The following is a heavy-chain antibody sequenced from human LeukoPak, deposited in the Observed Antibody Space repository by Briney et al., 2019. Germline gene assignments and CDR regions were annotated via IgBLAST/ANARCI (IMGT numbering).Heavy chain of an antibody. D-gene: IGHD3-22*01. CDR3: ARTAYYYDSSGYYY. J-gene: IGHJ4*02. Sequence: ASVKVSCKASGYTFTSYGISWVRQAPGQGLKWMGWISTYNGNTNYAQKLQGRVTMTTDTSTSTAYMELRSLRSDDTAVYYCARTAYYYDSSGYYYWGQGTLVTVSS. V-gene: IGHV1-18*01. CDR1: GYTFTSYG. CDR2: ISTYNGNT.